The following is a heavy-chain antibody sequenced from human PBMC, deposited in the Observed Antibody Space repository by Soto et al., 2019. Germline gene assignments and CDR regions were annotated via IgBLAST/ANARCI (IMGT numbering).Heavy chain of an antibody. CDR3: TRSFTGHSDY. Sequence: QVQLQESGPGLLKPSQTLSLICTVSGGSMRSGGYYWSWIRQHPGKGLEWIGYIYYSGSTYYNPSLTSRVSISINTSKHQFSLQLNSVTAADTAVYYCTRSFTGHSDYWGQGTLVTVSS. J-gene: IGHJ4*02. CDR2: IYYSGST. CDR1: GGSMRSGGYY. V-gene: IGHV4-31*03.